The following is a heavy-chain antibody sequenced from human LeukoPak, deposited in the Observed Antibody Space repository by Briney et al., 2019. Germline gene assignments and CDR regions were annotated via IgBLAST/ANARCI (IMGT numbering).Heavy chain of an antibody. CDR1: GFSFGSYS. D-gene: IGHD3-10*01. J-gene: IGHJ5*02. CDR3: ASQTRLYGSGGNWFDP. Sequence: PGGSLRLSCAASGFSFGSYSMNWVRLAPGKGLEWVSYISGSGTTIYYADSVRGRFTISRDNSKNTLFLQMNSLRAEDTAVYYCASQTRLYGSGGNWFDPWGQGTLVTVSS. CDR2: ISGSGTTI. V-gene: IGHV3-48*01.